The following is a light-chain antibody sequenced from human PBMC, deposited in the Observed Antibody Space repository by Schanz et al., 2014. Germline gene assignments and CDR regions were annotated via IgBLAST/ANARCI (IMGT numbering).Light chain of an antibody. J-gene: IGLJ3*02. CDR3: SSFTTSSSWV. CDR2: DVS. CDR1: SSDVAVYNY. Sequence: QSALTQPASVSGSPGQSITISCTGSSSDVAVYNYVSWYQQHPGTAPKLMIYDVSSRPSGVSNRFSGSKSGNTASLTISGLQAEDEADYYCSSFTTSSSWVFGGGTKLTVL. V-gene: IGLV2-14*03.